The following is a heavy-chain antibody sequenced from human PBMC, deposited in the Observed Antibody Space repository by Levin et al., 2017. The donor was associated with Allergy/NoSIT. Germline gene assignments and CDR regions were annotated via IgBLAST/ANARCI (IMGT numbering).Heavy chain of an antibody. D-gene: IGHD5-12*01. CDR2: MNPNSGNT. CDR1: GYTFTSYD. J-gene: IGHJ6*02. CDR3: ARVVVATNYIRYYDGMDG. Sequence: PGASVKVSCKASGYTFTSYDINWVRQATGQGLEWMGWMNPNSGNTGYAQKFQGRVTMTRNTSISTAYMELSSLRSEDTAVYYCARVVVATNYIRYYDGMDGWGQGTTVTVSS. V-gene: IGHV1-8*01.